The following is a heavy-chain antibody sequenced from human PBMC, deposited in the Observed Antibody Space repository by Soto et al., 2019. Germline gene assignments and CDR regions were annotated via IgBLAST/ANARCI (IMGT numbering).Heavy chain of an antibody. J-gene: IGHJ5*02. CDR1: GFTFSSYS. D-gene: IGHD6-13*01. CDR2: ISSSSSYI. CDR3: ARGGTYSGSRSWFDP. Sequence: GGSLRLSCAASGFTFSSYSMNWVRQAPGKGLEWVSSISSSSSYIYYADSVKGRFTISRDNAKNSLYLQMNSLRAEDTAVYYCARGGTYSGSRSWFDPWGQGTLVTVSS. V-gene: IGHV3-21*01.